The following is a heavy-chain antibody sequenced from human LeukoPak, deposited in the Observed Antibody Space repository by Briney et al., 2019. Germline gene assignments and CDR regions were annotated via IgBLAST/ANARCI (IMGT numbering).Heavy chain of an antibody. Sequence: SETLSLTCTVSGGSISSGSYYWSWIRQPAGKGLEWIGRIYTSGSTNYNPSLKSRVTISVDTSKNQFSLKLSSVTAADTAVYYCARELGYCSSTSCYGSNGIDYWGQGTLVTVSS. CDR3: ARELGYCSSTSCYGSNGIDY. CDR1: GGSISSGSYY. CDR2: IYTSGST. V-gene: IGHV4-61*02. D-gene: IGHD2-2*01. J-gene: IGHJ4*02.